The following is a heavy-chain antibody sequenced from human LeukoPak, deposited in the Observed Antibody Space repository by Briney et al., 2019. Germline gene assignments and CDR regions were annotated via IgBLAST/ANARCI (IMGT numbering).Heavy chain of an antibody. CDR1: GYTFTGYY. J-gene: IGHJ6*02. CDR3: ATTAAGNKEYYYYYGMDV. Sequence: ASVKVSCKASGYTFTGYYMHWVRQAPGQGLEWMGWINPNSGSTNYAQKFQGRVTMTRDTSISTAYMELSRLRSDDTAVYYCATTAAGNKEYYYYYGMDVWGQGTTVTVSS. V-gene: IGHV1-2*02. CDR2: INPNSGST. D-gene: IGHD6-13*01.